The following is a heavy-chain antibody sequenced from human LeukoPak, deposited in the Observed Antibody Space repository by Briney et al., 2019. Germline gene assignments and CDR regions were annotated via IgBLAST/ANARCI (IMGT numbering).Heavy chain of an antibody. CDR1: GYTFTGYY. J-gene: IGHJ4*02. D-gene: IGHD6-13*01. V-gene: IGHV1-2*02. CDR2: INPNSGGT. CDR3: ARDQGGYYSSSWVFDY. Sequence: ASVKVSCKASGYTFTGYYMHWVRQAPGQGLEWMGWINPNSGGTNFAQNFQGRVTMTRDTSISTAYMELSRLKSDDTAVYYCARDQGGYYSSSWVFDYWGQGTLVTVSS.